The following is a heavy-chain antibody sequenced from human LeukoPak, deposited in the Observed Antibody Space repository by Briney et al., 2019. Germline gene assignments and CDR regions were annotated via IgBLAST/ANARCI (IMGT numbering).Heavy chain of an antibody. J-gene: IGHJ1*01. CDR2: INHSGST. CDR1: GGSFSGYY. D-gene: IGHD2-2*01. Sequence: PSETLSLTCAVYGGSFSGYYWSWIRQPPGKGLEWIGEINHSGSTNYNPSLKSRVTISVDTSKNQFSLKLSSVTAADTAVYYCARGGKVVPTAPSEYFQHWGQGTLVSVPS. V-gene: IGHV4-34*01. CDR3: ARGGKVVPTAPSEYFQH.